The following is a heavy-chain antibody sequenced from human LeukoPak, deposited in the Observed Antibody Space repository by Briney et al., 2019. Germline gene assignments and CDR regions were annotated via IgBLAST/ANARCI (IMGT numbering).Heavy chain of an antibody. V-gene: IGHV1-46*01. D-gene: IGHD1-26*01. J-gene: IGHJ4*02. CDR1: GYTFPSYF. Sequence: ASVKVSCKASGYTFPSYFMHWVRQAPGQGLEWMGIINPTGGSTTYAQKFQGRVTMTEDTSTDTAYMELSSLRSEDTAVYYCARGWELLRGPYYFDYWGQGTLVTVSS. CDR3: ARGWELLRGPYYFDY. CDR2: INPTGGST.